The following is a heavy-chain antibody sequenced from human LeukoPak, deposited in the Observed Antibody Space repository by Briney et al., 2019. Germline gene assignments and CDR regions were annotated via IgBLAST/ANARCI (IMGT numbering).Heavy chain of an antibody. J-gene: IGHJ6*02. CDR2: ISGSGSDL. CDR3: ARSIGSYYTMDV. D-gene: IGHD3-22*01. V-gene: IGHV3-11*01. CDR1: GFTFSDYY. Sequence: GGSLRLSCVACGFTFSDYYMNWIRQAPGRGLEWVSYISGSGSDLYYTDSVKGRFIISRDNAKNSLYLQMNSLRAEDTAVYYCARSIGSYYTMDVWGQGTTVTVSS.